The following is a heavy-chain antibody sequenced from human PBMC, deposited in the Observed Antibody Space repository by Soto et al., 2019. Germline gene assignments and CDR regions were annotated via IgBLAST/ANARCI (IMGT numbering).Heavy chain of an antibody. CDR2: INAGNGNT. D-gene: IGHD2-15*01. J-gene: IGHJ3*02. V-gene: IGHV1-3*01. Sequence: ASVKVSCKASGFTFTSYAMHWVRQAPGQRLEWMGWINAGNGNTKYSQKFQGRVTITRDTSASTAYMELSSLRSEDTAVYYCARDTPLTGYCSGGSCYSPDAFDIWGQGTMVTVSS. CDR3: ARDTPLTGYCSGGSCYSPDAFDI. CDR1: GFTFTSYA.